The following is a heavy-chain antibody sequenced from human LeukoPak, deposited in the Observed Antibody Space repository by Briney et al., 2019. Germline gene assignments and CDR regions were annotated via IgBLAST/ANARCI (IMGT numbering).Heavy chain of an antibody. CDR3: AREDSSGYYYQYYFDY. V-gene: IGHV3-30-3*01. D-gene: IGHD3-22*01. CDR1: GFTFSSYA. J-gene: IGHJ4*02. Sequence: GGSLRLSCAASGFTFSSYAMHWVRQAPGKGLGWVAVISYDGSNKYYADSVKGRFTISRDNSKNTLYLQMNSLRAEDTAVYYCAREDSSGYYYQYYFDYWCQGTLVTVSS. CDR2: ISYDGSNK.